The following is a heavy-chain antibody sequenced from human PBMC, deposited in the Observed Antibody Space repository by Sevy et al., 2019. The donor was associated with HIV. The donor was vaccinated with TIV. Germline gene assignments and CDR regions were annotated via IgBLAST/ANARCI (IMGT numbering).Heavy chain of an antibody. V-gene: IGHV3-53*01. Sequence: GGSLRLSCAASGFTVSSNYMSWVRQAPGKGLEWVSVIYSGDSISYADSVKGRFTISIDNSNNRLYLQMNTLRAEDTAVYSCAREEITGFDYWGRGTLVTVSS. CDR2: IYSGDSI. D-gene: IGHD3-16*01. CDR1: GFTVSSNY. CDR3: AREEITGFDY. J-gene: IGHJ4*02.